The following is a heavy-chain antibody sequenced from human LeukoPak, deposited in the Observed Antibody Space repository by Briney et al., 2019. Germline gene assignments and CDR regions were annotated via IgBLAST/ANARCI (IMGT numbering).Heavy chain of an antibody. J-gene: IGHJ4*02. Sequence: ASVKVSCKASGYTFTSYDINWVRQASGQGLEWMGWMNPNSGNAGSVQKFQGRVTMTRDTSISTAYMDLSSLRSEDTAVYFCAIGYREQGVRYFDYWGQGTLLTVSS. D-gene: IGHD1-26*01. V-gene: IGHV1-8*01. CDR3: AIGYREQGVRYFDY. CDR1: GYTFTSYD. CDR2: MNPNSGNA.